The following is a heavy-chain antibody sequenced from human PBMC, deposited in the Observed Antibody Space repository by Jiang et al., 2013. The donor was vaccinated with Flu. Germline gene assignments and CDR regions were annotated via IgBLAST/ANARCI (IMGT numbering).Heavy chain of an antibody. D-gene: IGHD5-18*01. CDR2: IDPSDSYT. J-gene: IGHJ5*02. CDR3: ARHIQTDVDTAITNWFDP. CDR1: GYSFTSYW. Sequence: EVKKPGESLRISCKGSGYSFTSYWISWVRQMPGKGLEWMGRIDPSDSYTNYSPSFQGQVTISADKSISTAYLQWSSLKASDTAMYYCARHIQTDVDTAITNWFDPWGQGTLVTVSS. V-gene: IGHV5-10-1*04.